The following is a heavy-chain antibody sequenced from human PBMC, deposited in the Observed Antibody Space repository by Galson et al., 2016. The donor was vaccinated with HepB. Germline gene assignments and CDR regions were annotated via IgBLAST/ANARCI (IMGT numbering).Heavy chain of an antibody. J-gene: IGHJ6*02. CDR2: IIPIFGTT. CDR1: GGTFSRYT. Sequence: SVKVSCKASGGTFSRYTISWVRQAPGQGLEWMGGIIPIFGTTNYAQKFQGRVTITADESTSTAYMELSSLSSEETAVYYCARDIPFTGNWNYSADYYHYHMDVWGPGATVTVSS. V-gene: IGHV1-69*13. D-gene: IGHD1-20*01. CDR3: ARDIPFTGNWNYSADYYHYHMDV.